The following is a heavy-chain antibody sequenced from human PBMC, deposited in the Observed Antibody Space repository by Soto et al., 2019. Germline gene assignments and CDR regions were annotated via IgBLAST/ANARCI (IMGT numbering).Heavy chain of an antibody. V-gene: IGHV1-69*01. CDR1: GGTFSSYA. CDR3: ARDRDYYDSSATGPFDY. J-gene: IGHJ4*02. CDR2: IIPIFGTA. D-gene: IGHD3-22*01. Sequence: QVQLVQSGAEVKKPGSSVKVSCKASGGTFSSYAISWVRQAPGQGLEWMGGIIPIFGTANYAQKFQGRVTITADESTSRAYRELSSLRSEDTAVYYCARDRDYYDSSATGPFDYWGQGTLVTVSS.